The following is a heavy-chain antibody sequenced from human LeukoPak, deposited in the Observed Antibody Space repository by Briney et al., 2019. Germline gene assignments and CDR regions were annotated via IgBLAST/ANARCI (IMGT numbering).Heavy chain of an antibody. J-gene: IGHJ5*02. CDR2: IHDSGST. Sequence: SETLSLTCVVSGDSISSGGYSWSWIRQTPGKGLEWIAYIHDSGSTYNNPSLKSRLSISIDTSKDQFSLKLNSVTAADTAVYYCARVVAAAGNNWFDPWGQGTLVTVSS. CDR3: ARVVAAAGNNWFDP. D-gene: IGHD6-13*01. V-gene: IGHV4-30-4*07. CDR1: GDSISSGGYS.